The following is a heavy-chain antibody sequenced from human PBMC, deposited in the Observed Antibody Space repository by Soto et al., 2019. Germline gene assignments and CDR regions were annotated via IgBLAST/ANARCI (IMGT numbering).Heavy chain of an antibody. Sequence: QVHLVQSGAEVQKPGASVKVSCKTSGYIFTNYYIVWVRQAPGQELEWMGWINPSSGGTEYAQAFQGRGTMSRDTSFITAYMELTSLTSDDTGVYYCARVVNDWFDPWGQGTPVIVSS. V-gene: IGHV1-2*02. CDR1: GYIFTNYY. CDR2: INPSSGGT. CDR3: ARVVNDWFDP. J-gene: IGHJ5*02. D-gene: IGHD1-1*01.